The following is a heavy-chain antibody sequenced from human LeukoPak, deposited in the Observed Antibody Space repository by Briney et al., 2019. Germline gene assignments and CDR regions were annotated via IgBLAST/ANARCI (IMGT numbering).Heavy chain of an antibody. CDR2: IYHSGST. CDR1: GGSISSSNW. Sequence: SETLSLTCAVSGGSISSSNWWSWVRQPPGKGLEWIGEIYHSGSTNYNPSLKSRVTISVDRSKNQFSLKLSSVTAADTAVYYCARVDSGSYYFDYWGQGTLVTVSS. D-gene: IGHD1-26*01. CDR3: ARVDSGSYYFDY. V-gene: IGHV4-4*02. J-gene: IGHJ4*02.